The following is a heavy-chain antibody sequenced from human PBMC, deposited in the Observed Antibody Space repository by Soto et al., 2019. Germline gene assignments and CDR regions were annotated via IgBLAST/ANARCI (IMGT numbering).Heavy chain of an antibody. V-gene: IGHV1-2*02. Sequence: ASVKVSCKASGYTFTGYYMHWVRQAPGQGLEWMGWINPNSGGTNYAQKFQGRVTMTRDTSISTAYMELSRLRSNDTAVYYCARDKATVTTYDPRFSRPQGFDPWGQGTLVTVSS. CDR3: ARDKATVTTYDPRFSRPQGFDP. CDR1: GYTFTGYY. CDR2: INPNSGGT. D-gene: IGHD4-17*01. J-gene: IGHJ5*02.